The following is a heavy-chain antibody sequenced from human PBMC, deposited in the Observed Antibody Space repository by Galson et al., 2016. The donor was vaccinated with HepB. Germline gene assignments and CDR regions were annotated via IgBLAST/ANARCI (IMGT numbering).Heavy chain of an antibody. D-gene: IGHD1-26*01. V-gene: IGHV1-24*01. J-gene: IGHJ1*01. CDR3: TTWSAGALIIPF. Sequence: SVKVSCKVSGYTLTELSMHWVRQAPGKGPEWMAGFDPVDGETIYAQKFQGRVTMTEDTSTDTAYMELGSLRSEDTAVYYCTTWSAGALIIPFWGQGTLVTVSS. CDR2: FDPVDGET. CDR1: GYTLTELS.